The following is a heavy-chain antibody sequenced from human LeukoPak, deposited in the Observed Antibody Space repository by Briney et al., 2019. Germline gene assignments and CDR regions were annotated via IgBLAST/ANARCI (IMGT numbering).Heavy chain of an antibody. CDR2: INHSGST. D-gene: IGHD1-14*01. CDR1: GGSFSGYY. Sequence: PSETLSLTCAVYGGSFSGYYWSWIRQPPGKGLEWIGEINHSGSTNYNPSLKSRVTISVDTSKNQFSLKLSSVTAADTAVYYCARGEVLTPPYYFDYWGQGTLVTVSS. V-gene: IGHV4-34*01. CDR3: ARGEVLTPPYYFDY. J-gene: IGHJ4*02.